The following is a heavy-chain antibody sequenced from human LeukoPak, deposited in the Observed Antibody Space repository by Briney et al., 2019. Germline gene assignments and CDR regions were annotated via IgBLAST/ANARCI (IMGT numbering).Heavy chain of an antibody. D-gene: IGHD1-26*01. CDR2: IFYNGGP. Sequence: GSLRLSCAASGFTFSSYAMSWVRQSPGRGLEWLGNIFYNGGPYYNPSFKSRVAISVDTSKNHFSLTLNAVTAADTAVYYCASYSGTYSAFEIWGQGTPVTVSS. J-gene: IGHJ3*02. V-gene: IGHV4-59*12. CDR1: GFTFSSYA. CDR3: ASYSGTYSAFEI.